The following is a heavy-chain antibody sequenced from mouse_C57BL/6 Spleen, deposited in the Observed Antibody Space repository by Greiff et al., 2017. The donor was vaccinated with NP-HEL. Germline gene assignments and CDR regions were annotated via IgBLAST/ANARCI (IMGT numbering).Heavy chain of an antibody. CDR1: GYTFTSYW. D-gene: IGHD1-1*01. V-gene: IGHV1-52*01. J-gene: IGHJ2*01. CDR3: ARLDLRDYYGDY. CDR2: IDPSDSET. Sequence: VQLQQPGAELVRPGSSVKLSCKASGYTFTSYWMHWVKQRPIQGLEWIGNIDPSDSETHYNQKFKDKATLTVDKSSSTAYMQLSSLTSEDSAVYYCARLDLRDYYGDYWGQGTTLTVSS.